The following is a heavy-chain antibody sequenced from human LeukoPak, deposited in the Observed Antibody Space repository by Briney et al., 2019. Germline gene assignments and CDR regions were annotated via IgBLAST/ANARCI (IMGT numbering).Heavy chain of an antibody. V-gene: IGHV4-59*08. Sequence: KSSETLSLTCTVSGGTISGYYWSWIRQPPGQGLEWSGNVHYSGTNNYSPSLKSRVTISADTSKNQFSLNLSSVTAADTAVYYCARVGHIVAAGTYDWWGQGTLVTVSS. CDR1: GGTISGYY. CDR3: ARVGHIVAAGTYDW. CDR2: VHYSGTN. D-gene: IGHD6-13*01. J-gene: IGHJ4*02.